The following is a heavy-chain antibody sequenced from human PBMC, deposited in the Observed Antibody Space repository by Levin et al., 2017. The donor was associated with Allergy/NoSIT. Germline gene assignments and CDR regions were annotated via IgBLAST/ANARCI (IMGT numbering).Heavy chain of an antibody. CDR3: AKDPGYSYGFDAFDI. V-gene: IGHV3-23*01. CDR2: ISGSGGST. CDR1: GFTFSSYA. D-gene: IGHD5-18*01. J-gene: IGHJ3*02. Sequence: GGSLRLSCAASGFTFSSYAMSWFRQAPGKGLEWVSAISGSGGSTYYADSVKGRFTISRDNSKNTLYLQMNSLRAEDTAVYYCAKDPGYSYGFDAFDIWGQGTMVTVSS.